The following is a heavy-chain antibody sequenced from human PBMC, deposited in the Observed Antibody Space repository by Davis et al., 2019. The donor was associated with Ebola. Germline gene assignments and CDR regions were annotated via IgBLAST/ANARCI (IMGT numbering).Heavy chain of an antibody. Sequence: GESLKISCAASGFAFSSYEMNWVRQAPGKGLEWVSYISSSGSTMYYAESVKGRFTISRDNAKNSLYLQMNSLGAEDTAVYYCARGGYSYGNWFDPWGQGTLVTASS. CDR2: ISSSGSTM. CDR3: ARGGYSYGNWFDP. CDR1: GFAFSSYE. V-gene: IGHV3-48*03. D-gene: IGHD5-18*01. J-gene: IGHJ5*02.